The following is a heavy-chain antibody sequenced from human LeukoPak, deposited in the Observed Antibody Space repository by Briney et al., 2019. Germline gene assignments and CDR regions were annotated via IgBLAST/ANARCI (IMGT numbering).Heavy chain of an antibody. CDR2: IYHSGST. Sequence: PSGTLSLTCAVSGGSISSSNWWSWVRQPPGKGLEWIGEIYHSGSTNYNPSLKSRVTISVDKSKNQFSLKLSSVTAADTAVYYCARASRGSCSHYDFWSGYCALDYWGQGTLVTVSS. J-gene: IGHJ4*02. D-gene: IGHD3-3*01. CDR3: ARASRGSCSHYDFWSGYCALDY. V-gene: IGHV4-4*02. CDR1: GGSISSSNW.